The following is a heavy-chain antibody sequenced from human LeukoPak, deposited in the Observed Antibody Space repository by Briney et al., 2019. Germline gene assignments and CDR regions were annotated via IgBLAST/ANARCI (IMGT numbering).Heavy chain of an antibody. D-gene: IGHD4-17*01. V-gene: IGHV4-39*01. CDR2: IYYSGST. J-gene: IGHJ4*02. CDR1: GGSISSSSYY. CDR3: ARQRGDYGDYYPLDY. Sequence: SETLSLTCTVSGGSISSSSYYWGWIRQPPRKGLEWIGSIYYSGSTYYNPSLKSRVTISVDTSKNQFSLKLSSVTAADTAVYYCARQRGDYGDYYPLDYWGQGTLVTVSS.